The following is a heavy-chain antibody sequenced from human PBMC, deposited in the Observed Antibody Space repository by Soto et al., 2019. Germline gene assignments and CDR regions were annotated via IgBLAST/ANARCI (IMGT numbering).Heavy chain of an antibody. V-gene: IGHV3-7*01. CDR2: IDEDGSDK. CDR3: ARDGGQLEDYFDY. Sequence: GGSLRLSCAASGFTFSRHWMSWVRQAPGKGLEWVANIDEDGSDKYYVDSVKGRFTISRDNAKNSLYLQMSSLRVEDTAVYYCARDGGQLEDYFDYWGQGTTVTVS. J-gene: IGHJ4*02. CDR1: GFTFSRHW. D-gene: IGHD3-16*01.